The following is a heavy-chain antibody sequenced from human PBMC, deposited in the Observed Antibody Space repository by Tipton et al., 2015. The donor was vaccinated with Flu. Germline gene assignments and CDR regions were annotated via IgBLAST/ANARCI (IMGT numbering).Heavy chain of an antibody. V-gene: IGHV4-34*01. J-gene: IGHJ4*02. D-gene: IGHD3-16*01. CDR1: SPYY. CDR3: ARGAGYLWEMEY. CDR2: IHHSGNT. Sequence: SPYYWSWIRQPPGKGLEWIGEIHHSGNTKYNPSLKSRVTISVDTSKNQFSLKVNSVTAADTAVYYCARGAGYLWEMEYGGQGTLVTVSS.